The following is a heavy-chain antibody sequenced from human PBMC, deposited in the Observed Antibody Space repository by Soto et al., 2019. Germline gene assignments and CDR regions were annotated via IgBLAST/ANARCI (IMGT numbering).Heavy chain of an antibody. V-gene: IGHV3-33*01. CDR1: GFTFRSHG. CDR2: IWFDGSKK. Sequence: QVQLVESGGGVVQPGRSLRLSCAASGFTFRSHGMHWVRQAPGKGLEWVAVIWFDGSKKYYADSVKGRFTISRDDSKNRLDLQMNSLRAEDTAVYYCARAGAATYGMEVWGQVTTVTVSS. D-gene: IGHD6-25*01. CDR3: ARAGAATYGMEV. J-gene: IGHJ6*02.